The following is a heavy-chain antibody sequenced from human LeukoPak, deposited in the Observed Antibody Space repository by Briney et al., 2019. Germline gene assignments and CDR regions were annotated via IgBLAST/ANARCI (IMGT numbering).Heavy chain of an antibody. CDR2: IRGSGGST. V-gene: IGHV3-23*01. CDR1: GFTFSSYA. CDR3: AKDWGYYYDSSGYHPVQH. Sequence: GGSLRLSCAASGFTFSSYAMSWVRQAPGKGLEWVSAIRGSGGSTYYADSVKGRFTISRDNSKNTLYLQMNSLRAEDTAVYYCAKDWGYYYDSSGYHPVQHWGQGTLVTVSS. J-gene: IGHJ1*01. D-gene: IGHD3-22*01.